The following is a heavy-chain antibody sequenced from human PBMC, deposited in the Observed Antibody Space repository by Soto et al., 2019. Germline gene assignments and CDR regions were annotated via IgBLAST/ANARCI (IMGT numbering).Heavy chain of an antibody. CDR2: IYYSGST. CDR1: GDSISSSSYY. V-gene: IGHV4-39*01. J-gene: IGHJ4*02. Sequence: PSETPSLTCTVSGDSISSSSYYWGWIRQPPGKGLEWIGSIYYSGSTYYNPSLKSRVTISVDTSKNQFSLKLSSVTAADTAVYYCARHEVALARLDYWGQGTLVTVSS. CDR3: ARHEVALARLDY. D-gene: IGHD2-15*01.